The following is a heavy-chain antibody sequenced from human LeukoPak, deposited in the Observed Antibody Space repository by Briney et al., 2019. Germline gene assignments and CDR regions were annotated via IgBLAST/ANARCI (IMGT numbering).Heavy chain of an antibody. J-gene: IGHJ1*01. D-gene: IGHD3-22*01. V-gene: IGHV3-30-3*01. CDR1: GFTFSNYA. CDR3: ASGRRVDSSGDYYVGYFQH. Sequence: GGSLRLSCAASGFTFSNYAMHWVRQAPGKGLEWVAVISYDGSNKYNADSVKGRLTMSRDNSKNTLYLQMNSLRPEDTAVYYCASGRRVDSSGDYYVGYFQHWGQGTLVTVSS. CDR2: ISYDGSNK.